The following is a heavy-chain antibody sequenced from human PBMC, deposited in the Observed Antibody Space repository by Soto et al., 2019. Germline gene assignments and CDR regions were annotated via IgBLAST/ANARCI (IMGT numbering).Heavy chain of an antibody. V-gene: IGHV3-64*01. Sequence: EVQLVASGGGLVQPGGSLRLSCAASGFTFSNYAMDWVRQAPGKVLEYVSGISSNGVGTYYANSVKDRFTISRDNSKNTLYLQMGSLRAEDMAVYYCARREQSDYYYMDVWGKGTSVTVSS. CDR3: ARREQSDYYYMDV. CDR2: ISSNGVGT. J-gene: IGHJ6*03. D-gene: IGHD6-19*01. CDR1: GFTFSNYA.